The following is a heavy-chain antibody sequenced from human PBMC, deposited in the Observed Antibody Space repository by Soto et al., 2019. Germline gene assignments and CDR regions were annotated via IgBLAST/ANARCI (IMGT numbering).Heavy chain of an antibody. CDR3: ARRYCSGGCCYWFDP. D-gene: IGHD2-15*01. Sequence: QVTLKESGPVLVKPTETLTLTCTVYGFSLSNARMGVSWIRQPPGKALEWLAHIFSNDEKSYSTSLKSRLTISKDTSKSQVVLTMTNMDSVDTATYYCARRYCSGGCCYWFDPWGQGTLVTVSS. V-gene: IGHV2-26*01. CDR1: GFSLSNARMG. CDR2: IFSNDEK. J-gene: IGHJ5*02.